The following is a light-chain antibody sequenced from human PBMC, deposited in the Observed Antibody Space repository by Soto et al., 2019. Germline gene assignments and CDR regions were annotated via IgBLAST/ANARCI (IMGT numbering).Light chain of an antibody. J-gene: IGKJ1*01. CDR3: QQYGDSPT. Sequence: EIVLTQSPGTLSLSPGERATLSCRASQSVTAGYFAWYQQKPGQAPRLLMYETSSRTTGTPDRFSGSGSGTDFTLTISRLEPEDFAVYYCQQYGDSPTLGQGTKVDIK. V-gene: IGKV3-20*01. CDR2: ETS. CDR1: QSVTAGY.